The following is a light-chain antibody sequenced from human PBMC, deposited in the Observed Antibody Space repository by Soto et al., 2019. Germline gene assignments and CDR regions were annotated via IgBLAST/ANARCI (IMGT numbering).Light chain of an antibody. Sequence: EIVLTQSPGTLSLSPGERATLSCRGSQSVSSSYLAWYQQKPGQAPRLLIYGASSRATGIPDRFSGSGSGTDFTLTISRLEPEDFAVYYCQHYGSSPRTFGGGTKVEIK. CDR2: GAS. CDR1: QSVSSSY. J-gene: IGKJ4*01. CDR3: QHYGSSPRT. V-gene: IGKV3-20*01.